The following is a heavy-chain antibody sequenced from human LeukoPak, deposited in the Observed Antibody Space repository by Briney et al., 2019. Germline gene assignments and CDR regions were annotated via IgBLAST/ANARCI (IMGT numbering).Heavy chain of an antibody. CDR1: GYTFTGYY. J-gene: IGHJ5*02. CDR2: INPNSGGT. V-gene: IGHV1-2*02. D-gene: IGHD6-19*01. CDR3: ARGRYSSGWYWFDP. Sequence: GASLKLSCKASGYTFTGYYINWVRQAPGQGLEWMGWINPNSGGTNYAQQFQGRVTMTRDTSISTVYMELGRLRTDDTAVYYCARGRYSSGWYWFDPWGQGTRVTLSS.